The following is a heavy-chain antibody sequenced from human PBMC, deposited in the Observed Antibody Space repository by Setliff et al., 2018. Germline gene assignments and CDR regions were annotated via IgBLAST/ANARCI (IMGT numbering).Heavy chain of an antibody. CDR1: GFNFTHAW. D-gene: IGHD3-22*01. Sequence: GGSLRLSCAGSGFNFTHAWMNWVRQAPGKGLEWVANIKEDGSEKYYVDSVKGRFTISRDNAKNSLDLQMDSLRGEDTAVYYCARPRGVYYDSSGPFDYWGQGTLVTVSS. J-gene: IGHJ4*02. CDR3: ARPRGVYYDSSGPFDY. V-gene: IGHV3-7*01. CDR2: IKEDGSEK.